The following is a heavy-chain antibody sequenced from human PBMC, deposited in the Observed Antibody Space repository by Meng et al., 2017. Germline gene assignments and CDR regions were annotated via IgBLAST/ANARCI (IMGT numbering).Heavy chain of an antibody. CDR2: ISGDGSIT. CDR3: LDEAPRSDY. V-gene: IGHV3-74*01. Sequence: VAPGGGLVQAGGYLRLSCAASGFTLNNYWMHWVRQVPGKGLVWVSRISGDGSITNYADSVKGRFTISRDNAKNTLYLQMNSLRPEDTAVYYCLDEAPRSDYWGQGSLVTVSS. CDR1: GFTLNNYW. D-gene: IGHD1-1*01. J-gene: IGHJ4*02.